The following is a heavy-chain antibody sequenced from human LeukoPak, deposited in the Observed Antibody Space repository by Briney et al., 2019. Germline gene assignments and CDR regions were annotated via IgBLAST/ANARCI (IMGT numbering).Heavy chain of an antibody. CDR1: GYTFTSYY. CDR2: INPSGGST. J-gene: IGHJ4*02. CDR3: ATGYCSSTNCRIDY. Sequence: ASVKVSCKASGYTFTSYYMHWVRQAPGQGLEWMGIINPSGGSTSYAQKFQGRVTMTTGTSTSTAYMELRSLRSDDTAVYYCATGYCSSTNCRIDYWGQGTLVSVSS. V-gene: IGHV1-46*01. D-gene: IGHD2-2*03.